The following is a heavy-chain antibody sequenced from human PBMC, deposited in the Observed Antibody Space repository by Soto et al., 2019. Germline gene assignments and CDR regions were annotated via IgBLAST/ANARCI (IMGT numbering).Heavy chain of an antibody. CDR2: ISYDGSKK. J-gene: IGHJ4*02. CDR3: AKVATVVTSHFDY. CDR1: GFTFSSYG. D-gene: IGHD4-17*01. V-gene: IGHV3-30*18. Sequence: QVQLVESGGGVVQPGTSLRLSCAASGFTFSSYGMHWVRQAPGKGLEWVALISYDGSKKYYADSVKGRFTISRDNSKNTLYLQMNSLRAEDTAVYYCAKVATVVTSHFDYWGQGTLVTSPQ.